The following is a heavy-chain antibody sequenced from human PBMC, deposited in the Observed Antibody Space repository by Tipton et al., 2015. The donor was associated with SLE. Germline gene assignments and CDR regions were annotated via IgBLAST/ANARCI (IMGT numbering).Heavy chain of an antibody. CDR1: GYIFTSRD. D-gene: IGHD3-16*01. CDR3: ARDRVTFGEFCMDV. V-gene: IGHV1-18*01. CDR2: ISAYNGNT. Sequence: QSGPEVKKPGASVKVSCKASGYIFTSRDINWVRQAPGQGLEWMGWISAYNGNTNYAQKLQGRVTMTTDTSTSTAYMELRSLRSDDTAVYYCARDRVTFGEFCMDVWGQGTTVTVSS. J-gene: IGHJ6*02.